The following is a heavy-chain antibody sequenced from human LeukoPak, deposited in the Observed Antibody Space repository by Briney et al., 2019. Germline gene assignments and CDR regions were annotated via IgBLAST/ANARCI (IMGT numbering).Heavy chain of an antibody. CDR1: GFTFSSYW. CDR2: IKQDGSEK. D-gene: IGHD2-21*02. J-gene: IGHJ6*02. V-gene: IGHV3-7*01. CDR3: ARDLSDSTSYYYYGMDV. Sequence: PGRSLRLSCAASGFTFSSYWMSWVRQAPGKGLEWVANIKQDGSEKYYVDSVKGRFTISRDNAKNSLYLQMNSLRAEDTAVYYCARDLSDSTSYYYYGMDVWGQGTTVTVSS.